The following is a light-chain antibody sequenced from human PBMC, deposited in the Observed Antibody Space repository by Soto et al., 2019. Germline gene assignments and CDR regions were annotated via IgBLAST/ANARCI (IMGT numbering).Light chain of an antibody. J-gene: IGKJ4*01. CDR1: QTVSSS. Sequence: EIVLTQSPATLSLSPGERATLSCRASQTVSSSLAWYQQKPGQAPRLLIYEASNRATGIPARFSGSGSGADFTLTISSLEPEDFALYYCQQHINWPLTFDGGTKVDIK. V-gene: IGKV3-11*01. CDR3: QQHINWPLT. CDR2: EAS.